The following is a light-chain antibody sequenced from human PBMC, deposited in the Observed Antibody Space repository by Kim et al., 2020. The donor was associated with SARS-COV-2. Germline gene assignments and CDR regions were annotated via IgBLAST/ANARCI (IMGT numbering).Light chain of an antibody. Sequence: EIVLTQSPDTLSVSPGERATLSCRASQSVSNYLAWYQQKAGQAPRLLIYDASNRATGIPARFSGSGSGTDFTLTISSLEPEDFAVYYCQQRTNWPLTFGGGTKVEI. CDR2: DAS. CDR1: QSVSNY. V-gene: IGKV3-11*01. CDR3: QQRTNWPLT. J-gene: IGKJ4*01.